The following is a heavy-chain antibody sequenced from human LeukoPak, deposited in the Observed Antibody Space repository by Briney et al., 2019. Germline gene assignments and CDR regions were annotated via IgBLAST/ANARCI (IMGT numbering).Heavy chain of an antibody. J-gene: IGHJ4*02. Sequence: TSETLSLTCTVSGGSISSYYWSWIRQPPGKGLEWIGYIYYSGSTNYNPSLKSRVTMSVDTSKNQFSLKLSSVTAADTAVYYCARGYFDWLIDYWGQGTLVTVSS. D-gene: IGHD3-9*01. CDR2: IYYSGST. CDR1: GGSISSYY. CDR3: ARGYFDWLIDY. V-gene: IGHV4-59*01.